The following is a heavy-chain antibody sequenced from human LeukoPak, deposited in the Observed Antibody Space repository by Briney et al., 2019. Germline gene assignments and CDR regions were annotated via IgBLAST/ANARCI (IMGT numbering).Heavy chain of an antibody. CDR3: ARVGPATMIVVSAFDI. J-gene: IGHJ3*02. V-gene: IGHV3-30*02. D-gene: IGHD3-22*01. CDR2: IRYDGSNK. Sequence: PGGSLRLSCAASGFTFSSYGMHWVRQAPGKGLEWVAFIRYDGSNKYYADSVKGRFTISRDNSKNTLYLQMNSLRAEDTAVYYCARVGPATMIVVSAFDIWGQGTMVTVSS. CDR1: GFTFSSYG.